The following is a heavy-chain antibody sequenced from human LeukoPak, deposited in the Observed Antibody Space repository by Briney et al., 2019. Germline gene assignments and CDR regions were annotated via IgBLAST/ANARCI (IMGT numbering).Heavy chain of an antibody. CDR3: AKDTFYYDSSGSRMDY. J-gene: IGHJ4*02. CDR1: GFTFSSYG. CDR2: ISYDGSNK. D-gene: IGHD3-22*01. V-gene: IGHV3-30*18. Sequence: GGSLRLSCAASGFTFSSYGMHWVRQAPGKGLEWVAVISYDGSNKYYADSVKGRFTISRDNSMNTLYLQMNSLRAEDTAVYYCAKDTFYYDSSGSRMDYWGQGTLVTVSS.